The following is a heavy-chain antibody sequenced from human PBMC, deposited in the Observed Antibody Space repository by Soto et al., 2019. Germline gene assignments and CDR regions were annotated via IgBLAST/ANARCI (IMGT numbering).Heavy chain of an antibody. CDR2: IYYSGGT. J-gene: IGHJ6*02. CDR1: GGSISSGGYY. Sequence: SETLSLTCTVSGGSISSGGYYWSWIRQHPGKGLEWIGYIYYSGGTYYNPSLKSRVTISVDTSKNQFSLKLSSVTAADTAVYYCARDHYCSGGSCYWFGGMDVWGQGTTVTVSS. V-gene: IGHV4-31*03. D-gene: IGHD2-15*01. CDR3: ARDHYCSGGSCYWFGGMDV.